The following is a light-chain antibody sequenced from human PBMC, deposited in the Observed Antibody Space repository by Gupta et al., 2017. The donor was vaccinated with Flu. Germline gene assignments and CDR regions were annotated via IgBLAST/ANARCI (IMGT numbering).Light chain of an antibody. V-gene: IGKV1-39*01. Sequence: QHKPGTAPRLLIVAASILQGGVPSRFTGSGAGTEFTLTITSLQAEDFATYYCQQPYSPPPTFGGGTKVEIK. CDR2: AAS. J-gene: IGKJ4*01. CDR3: QQPYSPPPT.